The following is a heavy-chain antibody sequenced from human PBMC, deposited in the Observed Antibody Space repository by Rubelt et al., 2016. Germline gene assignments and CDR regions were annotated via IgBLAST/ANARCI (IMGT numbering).Heavy chain of an antibody. Sequence: GKGLEWVAVISYDGSNKYYADSVKGRFTISRDNSKNTLYLQMNSLRSEDTAVYYCATGSGSYSAYYYYYGMDVWGQGTTVTVSS. D-gene: IGHD1-26*01. CDR2: ISYDGSNK. V-gene: IGHV3-30*04. CDR3: ATGSGSYSAYYYYYGMDV. J-gene: IGHJ6*02.